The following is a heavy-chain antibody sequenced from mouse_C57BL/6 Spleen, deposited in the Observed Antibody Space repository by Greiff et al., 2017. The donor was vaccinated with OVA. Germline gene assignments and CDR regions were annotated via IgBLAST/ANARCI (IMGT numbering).Heavy chain of an antibody. CDR2: IYPGDGDT. V-gene: IGHV1-80*01. J-gene: IGHJ3*01. CDR1: GYAFSSYW. CDR3: ASDYYGSAWFAY. D-gene: IGHD1-1*01. Sequence: QVQLQQSGAELVKPGASVKISCKASGYAFSSYWMNWVKQRPGKGLEWIGQIYPGDGDTNYNGKFKGKATLTADKSSSTAYMQLSSLTSEDSAVYFCASDYYGSAWFAYWGQGTLVTVSA.